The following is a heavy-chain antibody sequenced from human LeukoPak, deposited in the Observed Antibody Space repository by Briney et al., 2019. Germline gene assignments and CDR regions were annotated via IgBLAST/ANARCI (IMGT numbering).Heavy chain of an antibody. J-gene: IGHJ4*02. V-gene: IGHV3-23*01. CDR1: GFTFSSHW. Sequence: GGSLRLSCAASGFTFSSHWMHWVRQAPGKGLEWVSAISNNGGYTYYADSVQGRFTISRDNSKSTLCLQMNSLRAEDTAVYYCAKQLGYCSDGSCYFPYWGQGTLVTVSS. CDR2: ISNNGGYT. D-gene: IGHD2-15*01. CDR3: AKQLGYCSDGSCYFPY.